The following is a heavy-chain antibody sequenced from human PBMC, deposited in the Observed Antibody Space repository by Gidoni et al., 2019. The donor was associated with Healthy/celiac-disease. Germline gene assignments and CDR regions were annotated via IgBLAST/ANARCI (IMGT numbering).Heavy chain of an antibody. V-gene: IGHV3-21*01. CDR2: ISSSSSYR. Sequence: EVQLVESGGGLVKPGGSLRLSFSASGFTFRRYSMNWVRQAPGKGLEWVSSISSSSSYRYYADSVKGRFTISRDNAKNSLYLKMNSLRAEDTAVYYCAREDSKGWLQPDAFDIWGQGTMVTVSS. D-gene: IGHD5-12*01. CDR1: GFTFRRYS. CDR3: AREDSKGWLQPDAFDI. J-gene: IGHJ3*02.